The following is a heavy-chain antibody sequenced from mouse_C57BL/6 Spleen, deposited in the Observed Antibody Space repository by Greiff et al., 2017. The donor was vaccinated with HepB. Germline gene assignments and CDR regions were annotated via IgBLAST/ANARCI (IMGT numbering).Heavy chain of an antibody. V-gene: IGHV6-3*01. J-gene: IGHJ3*01. D-gene: IGHD2-3*01. CDR2: IRLKSDNYAT. CDR3: TYDGYYVAWFAY. CDR1: GFTFSNYW. Sequence: EVQVVESGGGLVQPGGSMKLSCVASGFTFSNYWMNWVRQSPEKGLEWVAQIRLKSDNYATHYAESVKGRFTISRDDSKSSVYLQMNNLRAEDTGIYYCTYDGYYVAWFAYWGQGTLVTVSA.